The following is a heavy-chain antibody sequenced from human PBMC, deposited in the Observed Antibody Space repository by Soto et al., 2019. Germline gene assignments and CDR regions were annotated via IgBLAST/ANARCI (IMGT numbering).Heavy chain of an antibody. J-gene: IGHJ4*02. CDR3: STKINIVTTRSEY. D-gene: IGHD5-12*01. V-gene: IGHV3-72*01. CDR2: IKNKTNNYTT. CDR1: GCTFSDHY. Sequence: GGSLILSWAASGCTFSDHYMDWVRLAPGKGLEWVGRIKNKTNNYTTQYAASVKDRFTISRDDSKSSLYLQMDSLKTEDTAVYFCSTKINIVTTRSEYWGQGSLVTVSS.